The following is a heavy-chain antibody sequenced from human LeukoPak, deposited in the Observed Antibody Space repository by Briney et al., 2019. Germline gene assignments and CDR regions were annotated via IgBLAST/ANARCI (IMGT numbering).Heavy chain of an antibody. V-gene: IGHV3-23*01. J-gene: IGHJ3*01. CDR3: ARDPNGDYVGAFDF. Sequence: PGGSLRLSCVASGFTFSNYAMTWVRLAPGRGLEWVSSIRGIRGSNAVTGYADSVRGRFANSRDNSENTLYLQMNNLRAGDTAVYYCARDPNGDYVGAFDFRGRGTLVTVSS. CDR1: GFTFSNYA. CDR2: IRGIRGSNAVT. D-gene: IGHD4-17*01.